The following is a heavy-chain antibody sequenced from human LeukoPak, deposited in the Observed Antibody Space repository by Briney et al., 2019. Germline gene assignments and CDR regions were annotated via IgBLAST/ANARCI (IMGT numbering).Heavy chain of an antibody. J-gene: IGHJ4*02. D-gene: IGHD6-13*01. CDR1: GFTFSSYA. Sequence: GGSLRLSCAVSGFTFSSYAMHWVRQAPGKGLEWVAVISYDGSNKYYADSVKGRFTISRDNSKNTLYLQMNSLRAEDTAVYYCARDRAAAGLTGDYWGQGTLVTVSS. CDR2: ISYDGSNK. V-gene: IGHV3-30-3*01. CDR3: ARDRAAAGLTGDY.